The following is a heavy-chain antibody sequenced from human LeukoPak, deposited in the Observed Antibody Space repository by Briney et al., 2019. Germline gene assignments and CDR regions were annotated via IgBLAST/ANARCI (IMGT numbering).Heavy chain of an antibody. J-gene: IGHJ5*02. V-gene: IGHV4-34*01. CDR2: INHSGST. CDR1: GGSFSGYY. D-gene: IGHD2-15*01. CDR3: ARRRAGLRRDLWFDP. Sequence: SETLSLTCVVYGGSFSGYYWSWIRQPPGKGLEWIGEINHSGSTNYNPSLKSRVTISVDTSKNQFSLKLSSVTAADTAVYYCARRRAGLRRDLWFDPWGQGTLVTVSS.